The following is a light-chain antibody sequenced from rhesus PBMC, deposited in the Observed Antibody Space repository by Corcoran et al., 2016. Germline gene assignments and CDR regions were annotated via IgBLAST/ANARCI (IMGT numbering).Light chain of an antibody. V-gene: IGKV1-74*01. CDR2: KAS. Sequence: DIQMTQSPSSLSASVGDRVTFTCRASENVNNYLNWNQQKPGKAPKLLIYKASTWKSGVPSRFSGSGSGTDYTFPISTLQPEDVATYYCQHGYGTPLTFGGGTKVELK. CDR1: ENVNNY. J-gene: IGKJ4*01. CDR3: QHGYGTPLT.